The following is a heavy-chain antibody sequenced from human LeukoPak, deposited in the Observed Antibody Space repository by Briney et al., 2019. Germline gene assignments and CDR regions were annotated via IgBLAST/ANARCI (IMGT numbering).Heavy chain of an antibody. CDR1: GFTVSEYF. D-gene: IGHD1-1*01. Sequence: GGSLRLSGAASGFTVSEYFMTWIRQAPGKGLEGVGRIKSKIDGVATDYSTPVKGRLTISREDSKNTLYLQINSLETKERLWNTCTDELERGYWGQGTLVTVSS. V-gene: IGHV3-15*01. J-gene: IGHJ4*02. CDR3: TDELERGY. CDR2: IKSKIDGVAT.